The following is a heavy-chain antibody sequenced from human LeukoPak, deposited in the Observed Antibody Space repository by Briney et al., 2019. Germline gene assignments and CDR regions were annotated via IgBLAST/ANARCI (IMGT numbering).Heavy chain of an antibody. CDR2: ISSSSSYI. J-gene: IGHJ4*02. V-gene: IGHV3-21*01. CDR1: GFTFSSYS. CDR3: ARDSQGDYYDSSGYSY. D-gene: IGHD3-22*01. Sequence: GGSLRLSRAASGFTFSSYSMNWVRQAPGKGLEWVSSISSSSSYIYYADSVKGRFTISRDNAKNSLYLQMNSLRAEDTAVYYCARDSQGDYYDSSGYSYWGQGTLVTVSS.